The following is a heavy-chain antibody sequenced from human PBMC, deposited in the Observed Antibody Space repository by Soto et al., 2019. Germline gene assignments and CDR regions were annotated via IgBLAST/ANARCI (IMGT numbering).Heavy chain of an antibody. V-gene: IGHV1-18*04. J-gene: IGHJ4*01. CDR1: GYTFTSYF. CDR2: ISAYNGNT. D-gene: IGHD6-13*01. CDR3: AGVGIAAAGPLGENDF. Sequence: ASVRVLFRASGYTFTSYFIGWVRQAPGQGRELMGWISAYNGNTNYAHELQGRVNMTTDTYTSPAYMELRSLRSDDTAVYYIAGVGIAAAGPLGENDFWG.